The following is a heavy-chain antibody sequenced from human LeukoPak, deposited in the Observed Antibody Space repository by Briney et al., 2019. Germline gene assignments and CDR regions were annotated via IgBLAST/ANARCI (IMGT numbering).Heavy chain of an antibody. D-gene: IGHD3-9*01. CDR2: ISYDGSNK. CDR1: GFTFSSYG. Sequence: GGSLRLSRAASGFTFSSYGMHWVRQAPGKGLEWVAVISYDGSNKYYADSVKGRFTISRDNSKNTLYLQMNSLRAEDTAVYYCAKDVDPYWGQGTLVTVSS. CDR3: AKDVDPY. V-gene: IGHV3-30*18. J-gene: IGHJ4*02.